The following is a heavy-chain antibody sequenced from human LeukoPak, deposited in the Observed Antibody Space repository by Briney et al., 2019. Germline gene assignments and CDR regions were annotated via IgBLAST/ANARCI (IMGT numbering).Heavy chain of an antibody. D-gene: IGHD1-14*01. CDR1: RFTFSSYA. V-gene: IGHV3-23*01. CDR2: VSGSGGT. J-gene: IGHJ4*02. Sequence: GWALRLSCSASRFTFSSYAMMELGQAPATXXDGVARVSGSGGTYYADYVQGRFTIYRDNSKNPLFLKMSSVRDEATAVYYCAKDLTTSNVSQYFDYWGRGTLVTVSS. CDR3: AKDLTTSNVSQYFDY.